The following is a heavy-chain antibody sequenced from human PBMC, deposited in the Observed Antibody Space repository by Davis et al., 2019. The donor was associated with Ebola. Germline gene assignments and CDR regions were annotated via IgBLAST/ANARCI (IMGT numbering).Heavy chain of an antibody. CDR1: GYTFTSYA. J-gene: IGHJ6*04. Sequence: ASVKVSCKASGYTFTSYAMHWVRQAPGQRLEWMGWINAGNGNTNYAQKLQGRVTMTTDTSTSTAYMELSRLRSDDTAVYYCAREPTNYYYGMDVWGKGTTVTVSS. CDR3: AREPTNYYYGMDV. CDR2: INAGNGNT. V-gene: IGHV1-3*01.